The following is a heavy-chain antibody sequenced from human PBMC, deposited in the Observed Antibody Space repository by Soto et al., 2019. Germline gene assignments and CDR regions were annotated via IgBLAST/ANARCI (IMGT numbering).Heavy chain of an antibody. J-gene: IGHJ4*02. CDR3: ARIRGWGWLGPNDY. D-gene: IGHD3-10*01. Sequence: QVTLKESGPLLVKPTEPLTLTCTVSGFSLSNARMSVSWIRQPPGKALEWLAHIFSNDAKSYSASLKSRLNISKDTSKSQVVLTMTNMDPVDTATYYCARIRGWGWLGPNDYWGQGTLVTVSS. V-gene: IGHV2-26*01. CDR1: GFSLSNARMS. CDR2: IFSNDAK.